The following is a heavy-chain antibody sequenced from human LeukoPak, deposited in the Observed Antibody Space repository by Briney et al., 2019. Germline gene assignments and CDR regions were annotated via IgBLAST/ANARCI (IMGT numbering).Heavy chain of an antibody. CDR2: IYYSGST. CDR1: GGSISNYY. Sequence: SETLSLTCTVSGGSISNYYWSWIRQPPGKGLEWIGYIYYSGSTNYNPSLKSRVTISVDTSKNQFSLKLSSVTAADTAVYYCARGLNYCGSGSLDYWGQGTLVRVSS. J-gene: IGHJ4*02. V-gene: IGHV4-59*01. D-gene: IGHD3-10*01. CDR3: ARGLNYCGSGSLDY.